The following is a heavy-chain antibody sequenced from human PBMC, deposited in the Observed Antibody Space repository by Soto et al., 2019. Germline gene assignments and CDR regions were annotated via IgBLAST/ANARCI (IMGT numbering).Heavy chain of an antibody. CDR3: ARTLVGGVIVVVPAARMIIHEDWFDP. V-gene: IGHV1-46*03. Sequence: QVQLVQSGAEVKKPGASVKVSCKASGYTFTSYYMHWVRQAPGQGLEWMGIINPSGGSTSYAQKFRGGVAMTRDTYTRTVYMELSSLRSEDTDVYYCARTLVGGVIVVVPAARMIIHEDWFDPWGQGTLVTVSS. J-gene: IGHJ5*02. CDR2: INPSGGST. D-gene: IGHD2-2*01. CDR1: GYTFTSYY.